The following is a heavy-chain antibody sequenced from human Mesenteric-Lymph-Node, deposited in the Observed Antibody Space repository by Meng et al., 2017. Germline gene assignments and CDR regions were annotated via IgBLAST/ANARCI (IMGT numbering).Heavy chain of an antibody. J-gene: IGHJ4*02. CDR2: IYHSGST. V-gene: IGHV4-4*02. CDR1: GGSISRSNW. Sequence: VRLRESGPGLGRPSETLSLAWAVSGGSISRSNWWSWVRQPPGKGLEWIGEIYHSGSTNYNPSLKSRVTISVDKSKNQFSLKLSSVTAADTAVYYCASGRKYCSSTSCYGQFDYWGQGTLVTVSS. D-gene: IGHD2-2*01. CDR3: ASGRKYCSSTSCYGQFDY.